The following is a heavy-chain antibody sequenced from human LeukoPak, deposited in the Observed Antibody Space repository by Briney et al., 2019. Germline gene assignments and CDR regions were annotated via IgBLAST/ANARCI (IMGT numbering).Heavy chain of an antibody. CDR1: GFTVSSYY. Sequence: GGSLRLSCVASGFTVSSYYVSWVRQAPGKGLEWVSVIYSGGSTHYADSVEGRFTVSRDNSKNTLYLEMRSLRAEDTAVYYCARDLHPRLTGYFDYWGQGTLVTVSS. CDR3: ARDLHPRLTGYFDY. J-gene: IGHJ4*02. CDR2: IYSGGST. V-gene: IGHV3-53*01. D-gene: IGHD3-16*01.